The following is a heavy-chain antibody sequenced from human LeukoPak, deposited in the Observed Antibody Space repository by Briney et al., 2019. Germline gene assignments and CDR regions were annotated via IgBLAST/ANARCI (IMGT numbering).Heavy chain of an antibody. J-gene: IGHJ4*02. CDR3: AKDEGGGVVSFDY. CDR1: GFTFSGFA. D-gene: IGHD3-3*01. CDR2: ISRSGEST. V-gene: IGHV3-23*01. Sequence: GGSLRLSCAASGFTFSGFAMSWIRQAPGKGLEWVSSISRSGESTFYADSVRGRFTISRDNSKNTVSLQMNSLRAKDTAVYYCAKDEGGGVVSFDYWGQGTLVTVSS.